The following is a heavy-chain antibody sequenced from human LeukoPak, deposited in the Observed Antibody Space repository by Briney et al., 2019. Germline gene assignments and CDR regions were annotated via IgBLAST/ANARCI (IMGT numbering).Heavy chain of an antibody. D-gene: IGHD5-18*01. Sequence: PGGSLRLSCAASGFTFSNAWMSWVRQAPAKGLEGVGRIKSKTDGGTTDYAAPVKARFTISRDDSKNTLYLQMNSLKTEDTAVYYCTTRGYSYGYDYWGQGTLVTVSS. CDR3: TTRGYSYGYDY. J-gene: IGHJ4*02. V-gene: IGHV3-15*01. CDR2: IKSKTDGGTT. CDR1: GFTFSNAW.